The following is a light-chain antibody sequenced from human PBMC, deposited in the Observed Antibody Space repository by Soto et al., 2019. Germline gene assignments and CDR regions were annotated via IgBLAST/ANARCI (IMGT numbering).Light chain of an antibody. V-gene: IGKV1-27*01. CDR1: QGIRNY. CDR2: AAS. Sequence: DIQMTQSPPSLSASVGDRVTITCRASQGIRNYVAWYQQIPGKAPKLLIYAASTLQSGVPSRFSGSGSGTDFPLTINGLQPEDVATYSCQKYSSVPVFGPGTKVEIK. CDR3: QKYSSVPV. J-gene: IGKJ3*01.